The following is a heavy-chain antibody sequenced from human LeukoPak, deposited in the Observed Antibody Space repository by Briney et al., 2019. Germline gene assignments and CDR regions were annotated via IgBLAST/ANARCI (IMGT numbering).Heavy chain of an antibody. Sequence: PSETLSLTCTVSGGSFGLYHWTWIRQPPGKGLEWIGYIYYNGSTSYNLSLKSRVTISIDMSRNQFSLNPSSVTAADTAVYCCARVRAAGSEWLDPWGQGILVTVSS. CDR2: IYYNGST. V-gene: IGHV4-59*01. CDR3: ARVRAAGSEWLDP. J-gene: IGHJ5*02. CDR1: GGSFGLYH. D-gene: IGHD3-10*01.